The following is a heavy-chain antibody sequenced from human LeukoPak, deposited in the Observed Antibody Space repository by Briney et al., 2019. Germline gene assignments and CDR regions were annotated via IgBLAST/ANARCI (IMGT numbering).Heavy chain of an antibody. CDR2: INNDGSRI. V-gene: IGHV3-74*01. J-gene: IGHJ4*02. CDR1: GFTLSNSW. CDR3: ARGGLPGGFDY. Sequence: PGGSLRLSCAASGFTLSNSWMFWVRQGPGKGLVWVSDINNDGSRISYADSVKGRFTISRDGAENTLFLQMNSLRAEDTAVYYCARGGLPGGFDYWGQGTLVTVSS. D-gene: IGHD7-27*01.